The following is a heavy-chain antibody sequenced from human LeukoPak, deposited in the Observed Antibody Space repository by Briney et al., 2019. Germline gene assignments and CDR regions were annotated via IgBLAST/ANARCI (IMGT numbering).Heavy chain of an antibody. Sequence: GASVKVSCKASGYTFTSYYMHWVRQAPGQGLEWMGIINPSGGSTSYAQKFQGRVTMTRDTSTSTVYMELSSLRSEDTAVYYRARAGGRPTGVSAAFDYWGQGTLVTVSS. CDR1: GYTFTSYY. CDR3: ARAGGRPTGVSAAFDY. V-gene: IGHV1-46*01. D-gene: IGHD4-4*01. J-gene: IGHJ4*02. CDR2: INPSGGST.